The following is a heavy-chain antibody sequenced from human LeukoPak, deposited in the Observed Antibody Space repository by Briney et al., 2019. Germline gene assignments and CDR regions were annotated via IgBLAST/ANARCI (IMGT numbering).Heavy chain of an antibody. CDR1: GFTFSNYW. Sequence: GGSLSLSCAASGFTFSNYWMSWVRQAPGKGLEWVANIKEDGSEKYYVDSVKGRFTISRDNARNSLYLQMNSLRAEDTAVYYCAREGSYLDAFDIWGQGTMVTVSS. CDR3: AREGSYLDAFDI. CDR2: IKEDGSEK. J-gene: IGHJ3*02. V-gene: IGHV3-7*01. D-gene: IGHD1-26*01.